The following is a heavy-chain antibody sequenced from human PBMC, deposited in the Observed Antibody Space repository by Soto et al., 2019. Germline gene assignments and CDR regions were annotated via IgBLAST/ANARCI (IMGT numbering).Heavy chain of an antibody. D-gene: IGHD2-8*01. CDR3: ARGSYCTNGVCYTNWFDP. V-gene: IGHV4-4*02. CDR1: SGSISSSNW. Sequence: SETLSLTCAVSSGSISSSNWWSWVRQPPGKGLEWIGEIYHSGSTNYNPSLKSRVTISVDKSKNQFSLKLSSLTAADTAVYYCARGSYCTNGVCYTNWFDPWGQGTLVTVS. J-gene: IGHJ5*02. CDR2: IYHSGST.